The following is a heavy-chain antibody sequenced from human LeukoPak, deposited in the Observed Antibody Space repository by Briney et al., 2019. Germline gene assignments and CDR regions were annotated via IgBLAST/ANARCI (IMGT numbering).Heavy chain of an antibody. J-gene: IGHJ5*02. D-gene: IGHD5-24*01. CDR3: AKDARDGYNP. V-gene: IGHV3-30*18. CDR2: ISYDGSNK. CDR1: GFTVTSQF. Sequence: PGGSLRLSCAASGFTVTSQFMNWVRQAPGKGLEWVAVISYDGSNKYYADSVKGRFTISRDNSKNTLYLQMNSLRAEDTAVYYCAKDARDGYNPWGQGTLVTVSS.